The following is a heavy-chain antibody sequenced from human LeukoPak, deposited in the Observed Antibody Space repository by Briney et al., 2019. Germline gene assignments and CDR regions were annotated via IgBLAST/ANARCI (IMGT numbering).Heavy chain of an antibody. D-gene: IGHD4-17*01. CDR2: ISYDGSNK. CDR1: GFAFSSYA. V-gene: IGHV3-30-3*01. J-gene: IGHJ6*02. CDR3: ARGGYGDYSSYYYGMDV. Sequence: GGSLRLSCAASGFAFSSYAMHWVRQAPGKGLEWVAVISYDGSNKYYADSVKGRFTISRDNSKNTLYLQINSLRAEDTAVYYCARGGYGDYSSYYYGMDVWGQGTTVTVSS.